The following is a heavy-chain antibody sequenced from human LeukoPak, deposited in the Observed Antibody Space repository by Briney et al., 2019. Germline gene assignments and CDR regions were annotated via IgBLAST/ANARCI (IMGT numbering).Heavy chain of an antibody. CDR3: AITGSHRGFDP. D-gene: IGHD1-14*01. CDR1: GGTFSNYA. J-gene: IGHJ5*02. V-gene: IGHV1-69*13. CDR2: IIPIFGTA. Sequence: ASVKVSCKASGGTFSNYAISWVRQAPGQGLEWMGGIIPIFGTANYAQKFQGRVTITADESTSTAYMELSSLIFEDTAVYYCAITGSHRGFDPWGQGTLVTVSS.